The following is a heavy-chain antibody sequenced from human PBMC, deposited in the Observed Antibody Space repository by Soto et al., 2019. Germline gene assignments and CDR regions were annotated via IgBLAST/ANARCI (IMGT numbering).Heavy chain of an antibody. CDR2: MSYDGNNK. CDR3: AKDHLPSTVTTPGY. CDR1: GFTFSTYG. J-gene: IGHJ4*02. D-gene: IGHD4-17*01. Sequence: QVQLVESGGGVVQPGRSLRLSCAASGFTFSTYGMHWVRQAPGKGLGWVAVMSYDGNNKHYADSVKGRFTISRDNSKNTLFLQMNSLRAADTAVYYCAKDHLPSTVTTPGYWGQGTLVTVSS. V-gene: IGHV3-30*18.